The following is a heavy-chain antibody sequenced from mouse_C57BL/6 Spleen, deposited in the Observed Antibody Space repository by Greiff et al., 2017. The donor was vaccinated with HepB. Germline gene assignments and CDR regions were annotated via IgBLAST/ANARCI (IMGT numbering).Heavy chain of an antibody. CDR2: ISSGSSTI. V-gene: IGHV5-17*01. CDR3: ARGLNYGSSFYAMDY. J-gene: IGHJ4*01. CDR1: GFTFSDYG. Sequence: EVKLVESGGGLVKPGGSLKLSCAASGFTFSDYGMHWVRQAPEKGLEWVAYISSGSSTIYYADTVKGRFTISRDNAKNTLFLQMTSLRSEDTAMYYCARGLNYGSSFYAMDYWGQGTSVTVSS. D-gene: IGHD1-1*01.